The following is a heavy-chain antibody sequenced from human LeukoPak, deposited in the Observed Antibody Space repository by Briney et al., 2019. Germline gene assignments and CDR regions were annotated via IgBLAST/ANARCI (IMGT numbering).Heavy chain of an antibody. CDR2: INSADNVE. CDR3: ARDTVNGPFVISLDL. CDR1: GFSLRSSE. Sequence: GGSLRLSCAASGFSLRSSEMNWVRQAPGKGPEWVAHINSADNVEYYTDSVRGRFAMSRDNAEDLLYLHLNSLRDEDTAVYYCARDTVNGPFVISLDLWGQGVLVTVSS. V-gene: IGHV3-48*03. D-gene: IGHD2-8*01. J-gene: IGHJ5*02.